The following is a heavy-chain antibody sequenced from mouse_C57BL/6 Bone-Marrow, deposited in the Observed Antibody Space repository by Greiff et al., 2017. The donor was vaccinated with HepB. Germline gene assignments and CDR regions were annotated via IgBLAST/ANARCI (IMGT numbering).Heavy chain of an antibody. CDR1: EYEFPSHD. D-gene: IGHD1-1*01. V-gene: IGHV5-2*03. CDR2: INSDGGST. Sequence: EVKLVESGGGLVQPGESLKLSCESNEYEFPSHDMSWVRKTPEKRLELVAAINSDGGSTYYPDTMEIRFIISRDNNKKTLYLQMSSLRSEDTALYYCARNSDYYGYWYFDVWGTGTTVTVSS. J-gene: IGHJ1*03. CDR3: ARNSDYYGYWYFDV.